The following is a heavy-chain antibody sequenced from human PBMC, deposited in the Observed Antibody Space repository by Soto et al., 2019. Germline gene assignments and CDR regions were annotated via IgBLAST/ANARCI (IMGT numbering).Heavy chain of an antibody. CDR1: GYSFTSYW. CDR2: IYPGDSDT. Sequence: GESLKISCKGSGYSFTSYWIGWVRQMPGKGLEWMGIIYPGDSDTRYSPSFQGQVTISADKSISTAYLQWSSLKASDTAMYYCARRKAETYYYDSSGYYSYYFDYWGQGTLVTVSS. CDR3: ARRKAETYYYDSSGYYSYYFDY. V-gene: IGHV5-51*01. J-gene: IGHJ4*02. D-gene: IGHD3-22*01.